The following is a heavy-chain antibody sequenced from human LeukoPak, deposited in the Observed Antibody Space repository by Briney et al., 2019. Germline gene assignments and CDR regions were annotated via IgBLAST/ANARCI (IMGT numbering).Heavy chain of an antibody. CDR1: GFTFSNYA. CDR3: AKERAWFGELFN. D-gene: IGHD3-10*01. CDR2: INNSGGST. J-gene: IGHJ4*02. V-gene: IGHV3-23*01. Sequence: GGSLRLSCAASGFTFSNYAMSWVRQAPGKGLEWVSDINNSGGSTYYADSVKGRFTISRDNSKNTLYLQMNSLRAEDTAVYYCAKERAWFGELFNWGQGTLVTVSS.